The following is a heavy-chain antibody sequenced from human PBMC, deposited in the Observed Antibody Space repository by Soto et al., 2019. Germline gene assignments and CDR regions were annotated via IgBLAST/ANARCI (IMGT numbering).Heavy chain of an antibody. CDR3: ARDSSGSGFDY. CDR1: GFTFSSYG. V-gene: IGHV3-33*01. J-gene: IGHJ4*02. D-gene: IGHD3-10*01. Sequence: GGSLRLSCAASGFTFSSYGMHWVRQAPGKGLEWVAVIWYDGSNKYYADSVKGRFTISRDNSKNTLYLQMNSLRAEDTAAYYCARDSSGSGFDYWGQGTPVTVSS. CDR2: IWYDGSNK.